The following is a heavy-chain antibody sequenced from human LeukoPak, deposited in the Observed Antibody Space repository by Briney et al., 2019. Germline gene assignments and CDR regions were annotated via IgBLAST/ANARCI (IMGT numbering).Heavy chain of an antibody. CDR3: ARGPLDSSGVEYFQH. D-gene: IGHD3-22*01. CDR1: GYTFTDYY. Sequence: SMKVSCKASGYTFTDYYMHWVRQAPGQGLEWMGRIIPILGIANYAQKFQGRVTITADKSTSTAYMELSSLRSEDTAVYYCARGPLDSSGVEYFQHWGQGTLVTVSS. CDR2: IIPILGIA. V-gene: IGHV1-69*04. J-gene: IGHJ1*01.